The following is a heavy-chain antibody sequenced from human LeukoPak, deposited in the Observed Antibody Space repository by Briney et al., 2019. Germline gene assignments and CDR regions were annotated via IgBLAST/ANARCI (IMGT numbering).Heavy chain of an antibody. CDR3: AKGPIRELGIDY. J-gene: IGHJ4*02. CDR1: GFTFSSYA. V-gene: IGHV3-23*01. D-gene: IGHD1-26*01. CDR2: ISGSGGST. Sequence: GGSLRLSCAASGFTFSSYAMSWVRQAPGKGLEWVSAISGSGGSTYYADSVKGRFTISRDNSKNTLYLQMNSLRAEDTTVYYCAKGPIRELGIDYWGQGTLVTVSS.